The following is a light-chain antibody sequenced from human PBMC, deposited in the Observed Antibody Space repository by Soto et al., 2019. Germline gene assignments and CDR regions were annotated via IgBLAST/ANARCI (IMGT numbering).Light chain of an antibody. V-gene: IGLV2-14*01. CDR2: EVS. CDR1: SSDVSSYNY. Sequence: QSVLTQPASVSGSPGQSITISCTGTSSDVSSYNYVSWYQQNPGKAPKLMIYEVSNRPSGVSNRFSGSKSGNTASLTISGLQAEDEADYYCNSYTTTNTCVFGTGTKLTVL. J-gene: IGLJ1*01. CDR3: NSYTTTNTCV.